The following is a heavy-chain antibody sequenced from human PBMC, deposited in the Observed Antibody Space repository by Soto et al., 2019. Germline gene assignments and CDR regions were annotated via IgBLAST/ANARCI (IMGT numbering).Heavy chain of an antibody. V-gene: IGHV4-59*01. D-gene: IGHD3-22*01. CDR3: ARIGRPFYYYDSSGYYYGAFDI. CDR1: GGSISSYY. CDR2: IYYSGST. Sequence: SATLSLTCTVSGGSISSYYWSWIRQPPGKGLERIGYIYYSGSTNYNPSLKSRVTISVDTSKNQFSLKLSSVTAADTAVYYCARIGRPFYYYDSSGYYYGAFDIWGQGTMVTVSS. J-gene: IGHJ3*02.